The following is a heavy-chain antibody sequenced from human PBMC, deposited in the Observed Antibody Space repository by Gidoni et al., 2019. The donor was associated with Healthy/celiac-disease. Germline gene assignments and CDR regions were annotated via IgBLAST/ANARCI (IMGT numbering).Heavy chain of an antibody. CDR1: GYTFTSYD. D-gene: IGHD3-9*01. CDR3: ARASRDILTGYFRPADY. J-gene: IGHJ4*02. CDR2: MNPNSGNT. V-gene: IGHV1-8*01. Sequence: QVQLVQSGAEVKKPGASVKVSCKASGYTFTSYDINWVRQATGQGLEWMGWMNPNSGNTGYAQKFQGRVTMTRNTSISTAYMELSSLRSEDTAVYYCARASRDILTGYFRPADYWGQGTLVTVSS.